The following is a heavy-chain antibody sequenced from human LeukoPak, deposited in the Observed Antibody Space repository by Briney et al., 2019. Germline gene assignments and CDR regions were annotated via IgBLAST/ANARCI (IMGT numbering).Heavy chain of an antibody. Sequence: TSETLSLTCTVSDGSISSYYWSWIRQPPGKGLEWIGYIYYSGSTNHNPSLKSRVTISIDTSKSQFSLKLSSVTAADTAVYYCASLISWFDPWGQGTLVTVSS. CDR1: DGSISSYY. D-gene: IGHD2-8*01. J-gene: IGHJ5*02. V-gene: IGHV4-59*01. CDR3: ASLISWFDP. CDR2: IYYSGST.